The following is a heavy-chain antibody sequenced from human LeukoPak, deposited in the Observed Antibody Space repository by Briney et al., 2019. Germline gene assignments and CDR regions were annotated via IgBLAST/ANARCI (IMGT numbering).Heavy chain of an antibody. V-gene: IGHV1-18*01. CDR3: ATFQQSYSSGWYPLGY. CDR2: ISAYNGNT. CDR1: GYTFTSYG. D-gene: IGHD6-19*01. J-gene: IGHJ4*02. Sequence: ASVKVSCKASGYTFTSYGISWVRQAPGQGLEWMGWISAYNGNTNYAQELQGRVTMTTDTSTSTAYMELRSLRSDDTAVYYCATFQQSYSSGWYPLGYWGQGTLATVSS.